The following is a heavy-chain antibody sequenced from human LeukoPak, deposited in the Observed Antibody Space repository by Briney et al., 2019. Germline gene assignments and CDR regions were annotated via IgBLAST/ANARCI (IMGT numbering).Heavy chain of an antibody. CDR1: GYTFTGYY. J-gene: IGHJ3*02. D-gene: IGHD3-22*01. V-gene: IGHV1-2*02. CDR3: ARGDHYYDSSGYFVANAFDI. Sequence: VASVKVSCKASGYTFTGYYMHWVRQAPGQGLEWMGWINPNSGGTNYAQKFQGRVTMTRDTSISTAYMELSRLRSDDTAVYYCARGDHYYDSSGYFVANAFDIWGQGTMVTVSS. CDR2: INPNSGGT.